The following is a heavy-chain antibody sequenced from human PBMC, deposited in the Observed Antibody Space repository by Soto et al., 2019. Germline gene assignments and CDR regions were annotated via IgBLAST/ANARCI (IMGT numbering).Heavy chain of an antibody. CDR2: IYPGGST. D-gene: IGHD6-6*01. CDR1: AGTIRNYY. Sequence: PSETLSLTCSGSAGTIRNYYWSWIRQSPGKGLEWIGRIYPGGSTNCNPSLKSRVTMSVDTSKNQFSLKLTSVTAADTAVYYCVKVSRAARDLFDLRGQGT. CDR3: VKVSRAARDLFDL. V-gene: IGHV4-4*07. J-gene: IGHJ4*02.